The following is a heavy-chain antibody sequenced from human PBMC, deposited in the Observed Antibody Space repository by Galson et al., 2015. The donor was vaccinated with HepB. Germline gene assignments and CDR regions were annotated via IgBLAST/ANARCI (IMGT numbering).Heavy chain of an antibody. CDR3: ARGGEGKGTTPAPYDY. Sequence: SVKVSCKASGGTFSSYAISWVRQAPGQGLEWMGGIIPIFGTANYAQKFQGRVTITADESTSTAYMELSSLRSEDTAVYYCARGGEGKGTTPAPYDYWGQGTLVTVSS. CDR2: IIPIFGTA. CDR1: GGTFSSYA. V-gene: IGHV1-69*13. J-gene: IGHJ4*02. D-gene: IGHD1-1*01.